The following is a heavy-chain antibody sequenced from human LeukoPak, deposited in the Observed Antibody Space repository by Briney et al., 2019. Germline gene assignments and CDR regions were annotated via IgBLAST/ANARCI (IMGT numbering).Heavy chain of an antibody. Sequence: PGGSLRLSCAASGFTFSPYSMNWVRHAPGKGLEWISYISSDSSSIYYADSGKGRFTMSRDNARNSLYLQMNSLRAEDTAVFYCARSGRWSGYSVGYYYYYIDVWGKGTTVTVSS. CDR1: GFTFSPYS. CDR3: ARSGRWSGYSVGYYYYYIDV. V-gene: IGHV3-48*01. J-gene: IGHJ6*03. D-gene: IGHD3-3*01. CDR2: ISSDSSSI.